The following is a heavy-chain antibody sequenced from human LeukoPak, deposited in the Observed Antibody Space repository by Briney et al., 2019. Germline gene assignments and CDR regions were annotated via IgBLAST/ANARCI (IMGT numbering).Heavy chain of an antibody. CDR3: TRDRRDGYNYVDV. Sequence: SETLSLTCTVSGGSISSYYWSWIRQPPGKGREWIGYISYSGSTDYNPSLRSRVTMSVDTSKNQFSLKLNSVTPADTAIYYCTRDRRDGYNYVDVWGQGTLVTVSS. D-gene: IGHD5-24*01. CDR1: GGSISSYY. V-gene: IGHV4-59*01. CDR2: ISYSGST. J-gene: IGHJ4*02.